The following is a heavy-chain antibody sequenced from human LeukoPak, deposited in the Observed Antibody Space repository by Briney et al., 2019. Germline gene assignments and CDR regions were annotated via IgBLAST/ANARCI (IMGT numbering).Heavy chain of an antibody. V-gene: IGHV1-18*01. Sequence: ASVKVSCKASGYTFTNYGISWVRQAPGQGLEWMGWISPYNGNTNYAQKLQGRVTMTTDTSTSTAYMELRSLRSDDTAVYYCARDYSNYWFDPWGQGTLVTVSS. CDR2: ISPYNGNT. J-gene: IGHJ5*02. CDR1: GYTFTNYG. D-gene: IGHD4-11*01. CDR3: ARDYSNYWFDP.